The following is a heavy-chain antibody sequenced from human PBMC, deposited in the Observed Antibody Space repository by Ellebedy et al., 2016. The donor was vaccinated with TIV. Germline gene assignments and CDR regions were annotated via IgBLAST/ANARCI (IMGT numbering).Heavy chain of an antibody. V-gene: IGHV1-69*04. Sequence: AASVKVSCKASGGTFSSYAISWVRQAPGQGLEWMGRIIPILGIANYAQKFQGRVTITADKSTSTAYMELSSLRSEDTAVYYCARNFFSDWDDAFDIWGQGTMVTVSS. CDR3: ARNFFSDWDDAFDI. CDR2: IIPILGIA. CDR1: GGTFSSYA. J-gene: IGHJ3*02. D-gene: IGHD3-9*01.